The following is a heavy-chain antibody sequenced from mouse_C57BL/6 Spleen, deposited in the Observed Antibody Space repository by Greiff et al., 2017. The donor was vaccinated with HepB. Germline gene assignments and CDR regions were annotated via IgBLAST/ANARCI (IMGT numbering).Heavy chain of an antibody. CDR2: IYPGDGDT. Sequence: VKLQESGAELVKPGASVKISCKASGYAFSSYWMNWVKQRPGKGLEWIGQIYPGDGDTNYNGKFKGKATLTADKSSSTAYMQLSSLTSEDSAVYFCARREDGSSHYFDYWGQGTTLTVSS. CDR3: ARREDGSSHYFDY. J-gene: IGHJ2*01. V-gene: IGHV1-80*01. CDR1: GYAFSSYW. D-gene: IGHD1-1*01.